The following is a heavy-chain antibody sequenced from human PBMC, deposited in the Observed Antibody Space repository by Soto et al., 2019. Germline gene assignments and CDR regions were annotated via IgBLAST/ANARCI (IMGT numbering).Heavy chain of an antibody. V-gene: IGHV3-53*01. J-gene: IGHJ3*02. CDR1: GFTVSSNY. CDR2: IYSGGST. CDR3: ARENIGKNDAFDI. Sequence: GGSLRLSCAASGFTVSSNYMSWVRQAPGKGLEWVSVIYSGGSTYYADSVKGRFTISRDNSKNTLYLQMNSLRAEDTAVYYCARENIGKNDAFDIWGQGTMVTVSS. D-gene: IGHD1-26*01.